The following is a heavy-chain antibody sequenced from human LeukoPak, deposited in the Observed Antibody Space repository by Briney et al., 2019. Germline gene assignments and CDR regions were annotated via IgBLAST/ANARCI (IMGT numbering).Heavy chain of an antibody. V-gene: IGHV3-30*18. J-gene: IGHJ6*03. CDR1: GFTFSSYG. CDR3: AKDSYELKLYYYYYMDV. CDR2: ISYDGSNK. D-gene: IGHD3-3*01. Sequence: PGRSLRLSCAASGFTFSSYGMHWVRQAPGKGLEWVAVISYDGSNKYYADSVKGRFTISRDNSKNTLYLQMNSLRAEDTAVYYCAKDSYELKLYYYYYMDVWGKGTTVTVSS.